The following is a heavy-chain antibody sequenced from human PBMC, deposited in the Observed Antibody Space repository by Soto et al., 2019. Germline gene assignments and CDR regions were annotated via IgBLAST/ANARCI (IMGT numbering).Heavy chain of an antibody. V-gene: IGHV4-34*01. CDR3: ARARRNYYYYYYYMDV. D-gene: IGHD1-7*01. CDR1: GGSFSGYY. Sequence: TSETLSLTCAVYGGSFSGYYWSWIRQPPGKGLEWIGEINHSGSTNYNPSLKSRVTISVDTSKNQFSLKLSSVTAADTAVYYCARARRNYYYYYYYMDVWGKGTTVTVSS. J-gene: IGHJ6*03. CDR2: INHSGST.